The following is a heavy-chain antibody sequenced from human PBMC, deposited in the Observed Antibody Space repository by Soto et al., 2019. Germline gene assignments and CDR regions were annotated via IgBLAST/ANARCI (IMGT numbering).Heavy chain of an antibody. D-gene: IGHD2-2*01. V-gene: IGHV3-9*01. CDR3: AKGFCSSTRCLTYSYMDV. CDR1: GFSFDEYA. J-gene: IGHJ6*03. Sequence: EVQLVESGGGLVQPGRSLRLSCAASGFSFDEYAMHWVRQAPGKGLEWVSGVSWNSGTMGYGDSVRGRVAISRDNAKNSLYLQMNSLTTEDTALYYCAKGFCSSTRCLTYSYMDVWGKGTTVTVSS. CDR2: VSWNSGTM.